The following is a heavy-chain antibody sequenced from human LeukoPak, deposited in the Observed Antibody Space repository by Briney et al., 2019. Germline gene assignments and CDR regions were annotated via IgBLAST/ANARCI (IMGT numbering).Heavy chain of an antibody. CDR3: ARGTDRFDP. CDR2: ISSSGSTI. CDR1: GFTFSSYE. D-gene: IGHD3-22*01. Sequence: GGSLRLSCAAPGFTFSSYEMNWFRQAPGKGLEWVSYISSSGSTIYYADSVKGRFTISRDNAKNSLYLQMNSLRAEDTAVYYCARGTDRFDPWGQGTLVTVSP. J-gene: IGHJ5*02. V-gene: IGHV3-48*03.